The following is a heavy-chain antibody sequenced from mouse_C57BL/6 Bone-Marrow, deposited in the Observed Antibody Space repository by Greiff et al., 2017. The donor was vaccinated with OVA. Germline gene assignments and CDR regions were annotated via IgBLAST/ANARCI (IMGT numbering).Heavy chain of an antibody. CDR1: GYTFTSYW. CDR2: INPSSGYT. CDR3: ARRGDYYGIPAWFAY. D-gene: IGHD1-1*01. Sequence: QVQLKQSGAELAKPGASVTLSCKASGYTFTSYWMHWVKQRPGQGLEWIGYINPSSGYTKYNQKFKDKATLTADKSSSTAYMQLSSLTYEDSAVYYCARRGDYYGIPAWFAYWGQGTLVTVSA. V-gene: IGHV1-7*01. J-gene: IGHJ3*01.